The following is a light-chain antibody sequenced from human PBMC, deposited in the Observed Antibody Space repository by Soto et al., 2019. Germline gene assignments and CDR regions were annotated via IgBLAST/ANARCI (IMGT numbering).Light chain of an antibody. CDR1: QSVSSY. Sequence: EIVLTQSPATLSLSPGERVTLSCRASQSVSSYFAWYQQKPGLAPRLLIYDASTRAAGIPARFSGSGSGTDFTLTISSREPDDFAVYYCQQRSDWPLTFGGGTKVEIK. CDR3: QQRSDWPLT. CDR2: DAS. V-gene: IGKV3-11*01. J-gene: IGKJ4*01.